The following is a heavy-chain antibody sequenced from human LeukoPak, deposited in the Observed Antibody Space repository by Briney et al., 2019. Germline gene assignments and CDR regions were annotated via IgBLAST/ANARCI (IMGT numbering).Heavy chain of an antibody. D-gene: IGHD3-3*01. V-gene: IGHV4-4*02. CDR3: AAAPFGVVLGNWFDP. J-gene: IGHJ5*02. Sequence: SETLSLTCGVSGGSITTTNYWSWVRQPPGQGLEWIGYIYYSGSTNYNPSLKSRVTISLDTSKNQFSLKLSSVTAADAAVYFCAAAPFGVVLGNWFDPWGQGTLVTVSS. CDR1: GGSITTTNY. CDR2: IYYSGST.